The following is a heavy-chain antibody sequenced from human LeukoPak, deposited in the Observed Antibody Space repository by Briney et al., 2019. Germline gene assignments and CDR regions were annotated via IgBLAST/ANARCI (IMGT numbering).Heavy chain of an antibody. D-gene: IGHD3-22*01. CDR3: AGLHEGVWLPHYFDY. Sequence: PSETLSLTCTVSGGSISSYYWSWIRQPPGKGLEWIGYIYYSGSTNYNPSLKSRVTISVDTSKNQFSLKLSSVTAADTAVDYCAGLHEGVWLPHYFDYWGQGTLVTVSS. CDR2: IYYSGST. V-gene: IGHV4-59*01. CDR1: GGSISSYY. J-gene: IGHJ4*02.